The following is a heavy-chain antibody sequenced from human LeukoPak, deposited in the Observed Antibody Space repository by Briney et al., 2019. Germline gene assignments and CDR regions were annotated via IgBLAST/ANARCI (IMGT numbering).Heavy chain of an antibody. D-gene: IGHD6-19*01. V-gene: IGHV4-38-2*02. Sequence: SETLSLTCTVSGYSISSGYYWGWIRQPPGKGLEWIGTIYHSGSTYYNPSLKSRVTMSADTSRNQFSLKLNSVTAADTAVYYCARVGRSGWYYFDYWGQGTLVTVSS. CDR1: GYSISSGYY. J-gene: IGHJ4*02. CDR3: ARVGRSGWYYFDY. CDR2: IYHSGST.